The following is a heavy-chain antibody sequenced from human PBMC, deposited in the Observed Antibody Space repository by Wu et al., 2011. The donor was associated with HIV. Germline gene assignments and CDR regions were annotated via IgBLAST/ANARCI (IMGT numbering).Heavy chain of an antibody. CDR1: GGTFSSYG. CDR3: ARVMVRGVVIRAWFDP. D-gene: IGHD3-10*01. V-gene: IGHV1-69*05. CDR2: IIPMFGTT. J-gene: IGHJ5*02. Sequence: QVQLVQSGAEVKKPGSSVKVSCKASGGTFSSYGISWVRQAPGQGLEWMGGIIPMFGTTNYAQKFQGRVTITTDDSTNTAYMGLSSLRSEDTAVYYCARVMVRGVVIRAWFDPWGQGTLVTSPQ.